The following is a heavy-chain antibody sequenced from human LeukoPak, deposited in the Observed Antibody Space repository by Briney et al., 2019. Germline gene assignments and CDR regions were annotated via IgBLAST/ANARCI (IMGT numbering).Heavy chain of an antibody. D-gene: IGHD2-2*01. CDR3: ARRKYCSSTSCPLSYCMDV. CDR1: SGSFSGYY. V-gene: IGHV4-34*01. CDR2: INHSGST. J-gene: IGHJ6*03. Sequence: SETLSLTCAVYSGSFSGYYWSWIRQPPGKGLEWIGEINHSGSTNYNPSLKSRVTISVDTSKNQFSLKLSSVTAADTAVYYCARRKYCSSTSCPLSYCMDVWGKGTTVTVSS.